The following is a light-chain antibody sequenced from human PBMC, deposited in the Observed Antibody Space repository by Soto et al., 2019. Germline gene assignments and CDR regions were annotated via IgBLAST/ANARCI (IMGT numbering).Light chain of an antibody. V-gene: IGKV3-11*01. CDR2: DVS. Sequence: PGARATLSCKASQSVSGNYLAWYQQRPGQAPRLLIYDVSNRATGIPARFSGSGSGTDFSLTISSLEPEDFGVYYCQQRSHWPRTFGQGTKVDIK. CDR3: QQRSHWPRT. CDR1: QSVSGNY. J-gene: IGKJ1*01.